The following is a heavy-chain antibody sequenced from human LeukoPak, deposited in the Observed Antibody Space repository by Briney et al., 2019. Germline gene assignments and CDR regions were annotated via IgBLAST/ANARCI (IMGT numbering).Heavy chain of an antibody. CDR3: ARLHYYGKNYAMDV. CDR1: GFTFSRYW. Sequence: GGSLRLSCAASGFTFSRYWMHWVRQGPGKGLVWVSRINSDGSSTSYADSVKGRFTISRDNSKNTLYLQMNSLRAEDTAVYYCARLHYYGKNYAMDVWGQGTTVTVSS. V-gene: IGHV3-74*01. J-gene: IGHJ6*02. CDR2: INSDGSST. D-gene: IGHD3-10*01.